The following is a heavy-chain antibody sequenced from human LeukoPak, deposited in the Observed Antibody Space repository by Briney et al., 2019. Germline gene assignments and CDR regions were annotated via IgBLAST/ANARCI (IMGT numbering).Heavy chain of an antibody. CDR3: ARGIVVRLPLYMDV. CDR2: INPNSGGT. D-gene: IGHD3-22*01. V-gene: IGHV1-2*02. CDR1: GYTFTGYY. Sequence: ASVKVSCKASGYTFTGYYIHWVRQAPGQGLEWMGWINPNSGGTNYAQKFQGRVTMTRDTSISTAYMELSRLRSDDTAVYYCARGIVVRLPLYMDVWGRGTTVTVSS. J-gene: IGHJ6*03.